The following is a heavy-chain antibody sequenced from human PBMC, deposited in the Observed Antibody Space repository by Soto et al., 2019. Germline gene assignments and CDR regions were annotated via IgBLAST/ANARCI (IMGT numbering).Heavy chain of an antibody. Sequence: GWSLRLSCAASGITLSAHAMTWFRQAPGKRPEWFSTINSRGDKTFYADSVTGRFTLSRHDSKNPLFLQMNSLRAEDTAVYYCAKADGCAAGTCYTGTYWFFDLWGRGPLVTVS. CDR3: AKADGCAAGTCYTGTYWFFDL. V-gene: IGHV3-23*01. CDR2: INSRGDKT. J-gene: IGHJ2*01. D-gene: IGHD2-2*02. CDR1: GITLSAHA.